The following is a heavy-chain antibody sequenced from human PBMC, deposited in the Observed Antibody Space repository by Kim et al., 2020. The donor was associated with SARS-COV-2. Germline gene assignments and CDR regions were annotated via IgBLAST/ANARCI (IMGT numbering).Heavy chain of an antibody. J-gene: IGHJ4*02. V-gene: IGHV6-1*01. CDR3: ARDRQRAGTGVDY. Sequence: SQTLSLTCDISGVSVSSNSAAWNWIRQSPSRGLEWLGRTYYRSKWYTDYALSVKGRITINPDTSKNQFSLQLNSVTPEDTAVYYCARDRQRAGTGVDYWGQGTLVTVSS. CDR2: TYYRSKWYT. CDR1: GVSVSSNSAA. D-gene: IGHD6-19*01.